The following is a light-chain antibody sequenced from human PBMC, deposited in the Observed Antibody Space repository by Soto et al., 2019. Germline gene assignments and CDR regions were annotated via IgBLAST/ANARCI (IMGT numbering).Light chain of an antibody. V-gene: IGKV3-20*01. CDR1: QSVSSSY. J-gene: IGKJ1*01. CDR3: QQYGSSPGT. Sequence: EIVWTPSPGPLSLSPGERATLSCRASQSVSSSYLAWYQQKPGQAPRLLIYGASSRATGIPDRVSGSGSGTEFTLTISRLEPEDFEVYYCQQYGSSPGTFGQGTKVDIK. CDR2: GAS.